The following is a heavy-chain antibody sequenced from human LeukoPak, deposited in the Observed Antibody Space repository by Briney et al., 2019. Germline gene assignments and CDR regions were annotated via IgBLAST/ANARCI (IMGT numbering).Heavy chain of an antibody. CDR3: AREPQGGDILTEPFYYYGMDV. CDR1: GYTFTGYA. Sequence: GASVKVSCKASGYTFTGYAMNWVRQAPGQGLEWMGWINTNTGNPTYAQGFTGRFVFSLDTSVSTAYLQISSLKAEDTAVYYCAREPQGGDILTEPFYYYGMDVWGQGTTVTVSS. V-gene: IGHV7-4-1*02. J-gene: IGHJ6*02. D-gene: IGHD3-9*01. CDR2: INTNTGNP.